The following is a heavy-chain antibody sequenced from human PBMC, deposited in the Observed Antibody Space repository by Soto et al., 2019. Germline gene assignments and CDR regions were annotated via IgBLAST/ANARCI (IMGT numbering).Heavy chain of an antibody. CDR3: EQIPGGLRWREEQYYFEH. Sequence: PVGPRRLACAASGFTFSSYSINWVRPAPGKWLEWVSSIDSSSGYIYYADSVKGRFNISRDNDKNSLYLQMDSLRAEETAVHYSEQIPGGLRWREEQYYFEHW. CDR1: GFTFSSYS. V-gene: IGHV3-21*01. D-gene: IGHD4-17*01. J-gene: IGHJ4*01. CDR2: IDSSSGYI.